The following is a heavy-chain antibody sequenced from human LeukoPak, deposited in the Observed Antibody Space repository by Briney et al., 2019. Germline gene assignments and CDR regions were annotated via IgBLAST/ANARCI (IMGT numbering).Heavy chain of an antibody. CDR3: ARVLQPEYSSGWSYYFDY. D-gene: IGHD6-19*01. CDR2: INPNSGGT. Sequence: VSVKVSCKASGYTFTGYYMHWVRQAPGQGLEWMGWINPNSGGTNYAQKFQGRVTMTRDTSISTAYMELSRLRSDDMAVYYCARVLQPEYSSGWSYYFDYWGQGTLVTVSS. J-gene: IGHJ4*02. V-gene: IGHV1-2*02. CDR1: GYTFTGYY.